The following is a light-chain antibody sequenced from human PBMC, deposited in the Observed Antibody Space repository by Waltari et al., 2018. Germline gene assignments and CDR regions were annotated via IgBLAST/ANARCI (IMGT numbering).Light chain of an antibody. CDR1: QGISSY. Sequence: IQLTQSPLSLSASVGDRVTITGRASQGISSYLAWYQQKAGRAPKLLIYGGSTLPNGVPSRFSGSGFGTDFTLTISSLQPEDFATYYCLQVNSYHVTFGPGTTVDIK. CDR3: LQVNSYHVT. CDR2: GGS. V-gene: IGKV1-9*01. J-gene: IGKJ3*01.